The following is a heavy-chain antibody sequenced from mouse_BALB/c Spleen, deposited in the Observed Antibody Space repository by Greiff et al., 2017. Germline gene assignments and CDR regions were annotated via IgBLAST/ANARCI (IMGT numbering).Heavy chain of an antibody. D-gene: IGHD2-14*01. Sequence: EVQLQQSGTVLARPGASVKMSCKASGYTFTSYWMHWVKQRPGQGLEWIGAIYPGNSDTSYNQKFKGKAKLTAVTSASTAYMELSSLTNEDSAVYDCTRTRYCYRCEAFFDYWGQGTTLTVSS. CDR3: TRTRYCYRCEAFFDY. CDR1: GYTFTSYW. CDR2: IYPGNSDT. J-gene: IGHJ2*01. V-gene: IGHV1-5*01.